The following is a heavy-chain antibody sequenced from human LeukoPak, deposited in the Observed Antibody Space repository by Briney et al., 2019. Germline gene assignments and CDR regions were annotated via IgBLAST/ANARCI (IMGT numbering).Heavy chain of an antibody. CDR1: GFTVSSYA. CDR3: AKEDWEQLGTGYYGMDV. CDR2: ISGSGGST. D-gene: IGHD6-13*01. Sequence: GGSLRLSCAASGFTVSSYAMSWVRQAPGKGLEWVSAISGSGGSTYYADSVKGRFTISRDNSKNTLYLQMNSLRAEDTAVYYCAKEDWEQLGTGYYGMDVWGQRTTVTVSS. J-gene: IGHJ6*02. V-gene: IGHV3-23*01.